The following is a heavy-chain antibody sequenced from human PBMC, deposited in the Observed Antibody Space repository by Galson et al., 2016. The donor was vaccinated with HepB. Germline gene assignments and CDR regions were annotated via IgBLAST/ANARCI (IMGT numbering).Heavy chain of an antibody. D-gene: IGHD6-13*01. J-gene: IGHJ3*02. Sequence: SLRLSCAASGFTFSTSWMSWVRQAPGKGLEWVSSIKNSNSDVYYEDSVKGRFTISRDNAENSLYLQMDSLTAEDTAMYYCARARIAALGTGAFDMWGQGTMVTVSS. V-gene: IGHV3-21*01. CDR3: ARARIAALGTGAFDM. CDR1: GFTFSTSW. CDR2: IKNSNSDV.